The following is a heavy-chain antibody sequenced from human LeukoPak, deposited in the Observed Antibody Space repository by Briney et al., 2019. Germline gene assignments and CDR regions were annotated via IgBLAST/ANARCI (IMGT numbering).Heavy chain of an antibody. CDR1: GFTFSIYV. D-gene: IGHD5-24*01. CDR3: ARDSRADRDCYNGYDY. CDR2: IWYDGSNK. J-gene: IGHJ4*02. V-gene: IGHV3-33*01. Sequence: GGSLRLSCAASGFTFSIYVMHWVRQAPGKGMEWVAVIWYDGSNKYYADSVKGRFTISRDNSKNTLYLQMNSLRAEDTAVYYCARDSRADRDCYNGYDYWGQGTLVTVSS.